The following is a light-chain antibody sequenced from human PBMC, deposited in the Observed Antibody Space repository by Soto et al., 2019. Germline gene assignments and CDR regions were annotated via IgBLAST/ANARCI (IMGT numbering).Light chain of an antibody. CDR1: QFVSSSY. Sequence: EFVLTQSPGTLSLSPGERASLSCRASQFVSSSYLAWYQQKPGQAPRLLIYGASNRATGIPDRFSGSGSGAYFILTISRLEPEDSAVYYCQCYGYSPPLTFGGGTKV. CDR2: GAS. CDR3: QCYGYSPPLT. J-gene: IGKJ4*01. V-gene: IGKV3-20*01.